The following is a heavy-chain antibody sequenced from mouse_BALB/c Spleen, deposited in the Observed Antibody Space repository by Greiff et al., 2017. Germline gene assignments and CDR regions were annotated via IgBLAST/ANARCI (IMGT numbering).Heavy chain of an antibody. J-gene: IGHJ3*01. V-gene: IGHV14-3*02. CDR2: IDPANGNT. D-gene: IGHD2-12*01. Sequence: QQSGAELVKPGASVKLSCTASGFNIKDTYMHWVKQRPEQGLEWIGRIDPANGNTKYDPKFQGKATITADTSSTTAYLQLSSLTSEDTAVYYCARNYILAYWGQGTLVTVSA. CDR3: ARNYILAY. CDR1: GFNIKDTY.